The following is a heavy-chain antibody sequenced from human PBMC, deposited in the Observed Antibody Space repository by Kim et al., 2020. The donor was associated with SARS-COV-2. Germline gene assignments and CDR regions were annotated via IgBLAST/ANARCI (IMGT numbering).Heavy chain of an antibody. CDR1: GFGFDNYA. V-gene: IGHV3-23*01. CDR3: ATATGWMTHYKFDN. Sequence: GGSLRLSCTTSGFGFDNYAMSWVRQAPGKGLEWVSVISGSGLNTNYADSVKGRFTTSRDNSKNTVYLQMNSLRVEDTAVYYCATATGWMTHYKFDNGGQGTLVAVPA. J-gene: IGHJ4*02. CDR2: ISGSGLNT. D-gene: IGHD4-4*01.